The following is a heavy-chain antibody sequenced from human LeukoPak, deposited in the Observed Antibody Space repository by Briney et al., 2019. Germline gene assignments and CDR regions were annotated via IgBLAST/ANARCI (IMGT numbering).Heavy chain of an antibody. CDR2: MNPNSGNT. CDR3: ARDFPRSTSCLGY. D-gene: IGHD2-2*01. CDR1: GYTFTSYD. V-gene: IGHV1-8*01. J-gene: IGHJ4*02. Sequence: ASVKVSCKASGYTFTSYDINWVRQATGQGLEWMGWMNPNSGNTGYVQKFQGRVTMTRNTSISTAYMELSSLRSEDTAVYYCARDFPRSTSCLGYWGQGTLVTVSS.